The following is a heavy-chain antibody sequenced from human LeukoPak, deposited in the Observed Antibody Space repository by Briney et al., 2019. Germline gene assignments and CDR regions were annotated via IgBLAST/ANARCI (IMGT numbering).Heavy chain of an antibody. Sequence: GGSLRLSCAASGFTFSTYAMSWVRQAPGKGLEWVSGISGSGGSTYYADSVKGRFTISRDNSQNTLYLQMNSLRGEDTAVYYCAREFGDPGDYWGQGTLVTVSS. J-gene: IGHJ4*02. V-gene: IGHV3-23*01. D-gene: IGHD4-17*01. CDR1: GFTFSTYA. CDR2: ISGSGGST. CDR3: AREFGDPGDY.